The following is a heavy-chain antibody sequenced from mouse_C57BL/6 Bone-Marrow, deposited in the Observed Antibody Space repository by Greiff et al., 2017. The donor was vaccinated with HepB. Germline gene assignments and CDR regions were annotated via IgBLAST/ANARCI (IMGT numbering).Heavy chain of an antibody. CDR1: GYAFSSSW. CDR2: IYPGDGDT. D-gene: IGHD1-1*01. J-gene: IGHJ1*03. V-gene: IGHV1-82*01. Sequence: QVQLQQSGPELVKPGASVKISCKASGYAFSSSWMNWVKQRPGKGLEWIGRIYPGDGDTNYNGKFKGKATLTADKSSSTAYMQLSSLTSEDSAVYFCAMLRFDVWGTGTTVTVAS. CDR3: AMLRFDV.